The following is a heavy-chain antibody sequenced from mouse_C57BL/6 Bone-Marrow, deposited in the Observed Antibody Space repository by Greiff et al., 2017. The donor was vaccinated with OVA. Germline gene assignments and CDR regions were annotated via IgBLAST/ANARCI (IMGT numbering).Heavy chain of an antibody. J-gene: IGHJ2*01. Sequence: EVNLVESGGGLVQPGGSLKLSCAASGFTFSDYGMAWVRQAPRKGPEWVAFISNLAYSIYYADTVTGRFTISRENAKNTLYLEMSSLRSEDTAMYYCARQDYYGSGYFDYWGQGTTLTVSS. CDR2: ISNLAYSI. CDR1: GFTFSDYG. CDR3: ARQDYYGSGYFDY. D-gene: IGHD1-1*01. V-gene: IGHV5-15*01.